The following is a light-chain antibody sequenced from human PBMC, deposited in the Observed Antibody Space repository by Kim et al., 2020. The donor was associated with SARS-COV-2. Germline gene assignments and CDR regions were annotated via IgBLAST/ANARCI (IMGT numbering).Light chain of an antibody. CDR3: KSRDSSGNPWV. V-gene: IGLV3-19*01. CDR1: SLRNYY. Sequence: SSELTQDPAVSVALGQTVRITCQGDSLRNYYASWYQQKPGQAPVVVIYGKNNRPSGIPDRFSGSSSGNTASLTITGAQAEDEADYYCKSRDSSGNPWVFG. J-gene: IGLJ3*02. CDR2: GKN.